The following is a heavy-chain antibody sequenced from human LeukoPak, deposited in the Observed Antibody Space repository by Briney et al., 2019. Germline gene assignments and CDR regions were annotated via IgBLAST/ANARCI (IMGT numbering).Heavy chain of an antibody. CDR2: ISSIGST. CDR1: ADSFSSHY. J-gene: IGHJ3*02. V-gene: IGHV4-59*11. Sequence: SETLSLTCAVSADSFSSHYWTWIRQPPGKGLEWIGYISSIGSTTYNPSLKSRVTISIDTSKTQFSLKLSSVTAADTAVYYCARDLVTVTKGFDIWGQGTMVSVSS. D-gene: IGHD4-17*01. CDR3: ARDLVTVTKGFDI.